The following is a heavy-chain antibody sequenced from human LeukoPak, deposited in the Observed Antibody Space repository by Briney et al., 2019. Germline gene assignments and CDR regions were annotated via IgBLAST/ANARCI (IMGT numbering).Heavy chain of an antibody. V-gene: IGHV1-24*01. Sequence: ASVKVSCKVSGYTLTELSMHWVRQAPGKGLEWMGGFDPEDGETIYAQEFQGRVSMTRDTSISAAYMELSSLTSEDTAVYYCAREIGAFGVWGQGTTVTVSS. D-gene: IGHD3-3*01. CDR2: FDPEDGET. CDR3: AREIGAFGV. CDR1: GYTLTELS. J-gene: IGHJ6*02.